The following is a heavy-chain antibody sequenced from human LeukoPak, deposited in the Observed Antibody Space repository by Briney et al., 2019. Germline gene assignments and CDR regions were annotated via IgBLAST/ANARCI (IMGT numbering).Heavy chain of an antibody. V-gene: IGHV7-4-1*02. Sequence: GASVKVSCKASGYTFTSYAMNWVRQAPGQGLEWMGWINTNTGNPTYAQGFTGRFVFSLDTSVSTAYLQISSLKAEDTAVYYCARAEVVGYSSGWYSSSGYYYMDVWGKGTTVTVSS. CDR3: ARAEVVGYSSGWYSSSGYYYMDV. CDR2: INTNTGNP. D-gene: IGHD6-19*01. J-gene: IGHJ6*03. CDR1: GYTFTSYA.